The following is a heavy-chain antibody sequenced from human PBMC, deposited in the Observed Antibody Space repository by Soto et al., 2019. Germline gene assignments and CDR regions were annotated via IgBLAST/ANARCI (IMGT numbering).Heavy chain of an antibody. J-gene: IGHJ5*02. CDR2: INPSGGST. V-gene: IGHV1-46*01. Sequence: QVQLVQSGAEVKKPGASVKVSCKASGYTFTSYYMHWVRQAPGQGLEWMGIINPSGGSTSYAQKFKSRVTMTRDTSTSKVCMELSSLRSEDTAVYYCARAWSRYSSSFRFDPWGQGTLVTVSS. CDR1: GYTFTSYY. CDR3: ARAWSRYSSSFRFDP. D-gene: IGHD6-13*01.